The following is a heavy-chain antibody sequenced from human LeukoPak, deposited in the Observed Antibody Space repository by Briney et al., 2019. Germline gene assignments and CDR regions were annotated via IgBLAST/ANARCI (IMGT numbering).Heavy chain of an antibody. Sequence: GGSLRLSCAASGFTFGSYAMSWVRQAPGKGLEWVSFISPSGDRTSNADSVEGRFTISRDHPRNTLYLQMNSLRDEDTAVYYCAVMHGYYDGSGYWVQWGQGTLVTVSS. V-gene: IGHV3-23*01. CDR3: AVMHGYYDGSGYWVQ. J-gene: IGHJ4*02. CDR2: ISPSGDRT. D-gene: IGHD3-22*01. CDR1: GFTFGSYA.